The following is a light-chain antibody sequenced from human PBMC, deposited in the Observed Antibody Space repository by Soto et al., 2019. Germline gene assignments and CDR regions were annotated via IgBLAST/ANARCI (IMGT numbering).Light chain of an antibody. CDR3: QQYSTYTPRT. CDR2: KAS. J-gene: IGKJ1*01. CDR1: HSISIW. V-gene: IGKV1-5*03. Sequence: DIHITQSPSTLSASVGDRVSITCRASHSISIWLAWYQQKPWKAPKILIYKASSLESGVPSRFSGSGSGTEFTLTISSLQPDDFATYYCQQYSTYTPRTFGQGTKVDI.